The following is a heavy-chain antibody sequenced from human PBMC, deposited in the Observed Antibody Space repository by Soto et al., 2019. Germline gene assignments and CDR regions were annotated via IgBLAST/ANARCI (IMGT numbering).Heavy chain of an antibody. V-gene: IGHV1-69*01. D-gene: IGHD1-26*01. CDR3: TRERREAAYYYGMDV. CDR1: GGTCSSYG. J-gene: IGHJ6*02. Sequence: QVQLVQSGAEVKKPGSTVKVSCKSSGGTCSSYGISWVRQAPGQGLEWMGGLIPIFGTAKYAQKFQGRVTITADASTNTAYMEPSSLSSDHTAAYYCTRERREAAYYYGMDVWGQGTTVTVSS. CDR2: LIPIFGTA.